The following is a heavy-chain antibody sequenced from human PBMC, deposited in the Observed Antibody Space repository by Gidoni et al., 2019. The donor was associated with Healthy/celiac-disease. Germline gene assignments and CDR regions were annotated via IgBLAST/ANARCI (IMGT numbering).Heavy chain of an antibody. J-gene: IGHJ3*02. CDR1: SSYY. Sequence: SSYYWSWIRQPPGKGLEWMGYIYYSGSTNYNPSLKSRVTISVDTSKNQFSLKLSSVTAADTAVYYCARGGTAMEDAFDIWGQGTMVTVSS. CDR2: IYYSGST. CDR3: ARGGTAMEDAFDI. D-gene: IGHD5-18*01. V-gene: IGHV4-59*01.